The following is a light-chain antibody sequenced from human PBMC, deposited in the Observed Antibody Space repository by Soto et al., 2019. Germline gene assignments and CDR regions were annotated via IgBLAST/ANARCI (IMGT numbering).Light chain of an antibody. CDR2: GNS. J-gene: IGLJ3*02. Sequence: QSALTQPPSVSGAPGQRVTISCTGSSSNIGAGYDVHWYQQLPGTAPKLLIYGNSNRPSGVPDRFSGSKSGTSASLAITGLQAEDEADYYCHYYDSSLSGWVFGGGTKLTVL. V-gene: IGLV1-40*01. CDR1: SSNIGAGYD. CDR3: HYYDSSLSGWV.